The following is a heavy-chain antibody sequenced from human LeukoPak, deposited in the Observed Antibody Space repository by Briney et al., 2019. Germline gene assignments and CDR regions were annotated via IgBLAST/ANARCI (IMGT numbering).Heavy chain of an antibody. Sequence: ASVKVSCKASGYTFTGYYMHWVRQAPGQGLEWMGWINPNSGRTNYAQKFQGTVTITRNTSISTAYMELSSLRSEDTAVYYCARRRNWFDPWGQGTLVTVSS. D-gene: IGHD6-25*01. V-gene: IGHV1-2*02. J-gene: IGHJ5*02. CDR2: INPNSGRT. CDR3: ARRRNWFDP. CDR1: GYTFTGYY.